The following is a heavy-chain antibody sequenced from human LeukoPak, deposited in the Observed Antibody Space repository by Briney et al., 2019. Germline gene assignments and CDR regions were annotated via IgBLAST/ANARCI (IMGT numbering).Heavy chain of an antibody. CDR2: ISSSGSTI. V-gene: IGHV3-11*04. CDR3: ARHVLAYCSGGTCNDY. CDR1: GFTFSDYY. Sequence: GGSLRLSCAASGFTFSDYYMSWIRQAPGKGLEWVTYISSSGSTIYYADSVKGRFTISRDNAKNSLYLQMNSLRAEDTAVYYCARHVLAYCSGGTCNDYWGQGTLVTVSS. J-gene: IGHJ4*02. D-gene: IGHD2-15*01.